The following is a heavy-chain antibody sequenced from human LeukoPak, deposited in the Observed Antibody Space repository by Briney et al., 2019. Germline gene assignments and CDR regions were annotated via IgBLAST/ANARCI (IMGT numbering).Heavy chain of an antibody. CDR1: GFSLSNYG. J-gene: IGHJ4*02. D-gene: IGHD1-26*01. CDR3: GRWGGTRQFYFDY. V-gene: IGHV3-33*01. CDR2: INYDGSNR. Sequence: GGSLRLSCAASGFSLSNYGLHWVRQGPGKGLEWLAVINYDGSNRYYVDSVKGRFTISDDNTENILYLQMNRLRADDTAIYYCGRWGGTRQFYFDYWGEGTLAT.